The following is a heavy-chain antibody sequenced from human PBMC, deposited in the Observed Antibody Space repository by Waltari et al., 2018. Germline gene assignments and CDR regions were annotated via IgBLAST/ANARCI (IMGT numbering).Heavy chain of an antibody. J-gene: IGHJ2*01. CDR1: GGTFSSYA. V-gene: IGHV1-69*01. CDR3: ARDGECSSTSCYSSWYWYFDL. Sequence: QVQLVQSGAEVKKPGSSVKVSCKASGGTFSSYAISWVRQAPGQGLEWMGGIIPSFGTANYAQKFQGRVTITADESTSTAYMELSSLRSEDTAVYYCARDGECSSTSCYSSWYWYFDLWGRGTLVTVSS. CDR2: IIPSFGTA. D-gene: IGHD2-2*02.